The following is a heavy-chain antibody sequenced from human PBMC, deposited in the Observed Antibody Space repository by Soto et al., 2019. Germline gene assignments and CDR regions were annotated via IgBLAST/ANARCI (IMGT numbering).Heavy chain of an antibody. D-gene: IGHD2-15*01. CDR2: ISGSGGST. J-gene: IGHJ4*02. Sequence: PGGSLRLSCAASGVTFSSYAMSWVRQAPGKGLEWVSAISGSGGSTYYADSVKGRFTISRDNSKNTLYLQMNSLRAEDTAVYYCAKDELAVAATLPFDYWGQGTLVTVSS. CDR1: GVTFSSYA. V-gene: IGHV3-23*01. CDR3: AKDELAVAATLPFDY.